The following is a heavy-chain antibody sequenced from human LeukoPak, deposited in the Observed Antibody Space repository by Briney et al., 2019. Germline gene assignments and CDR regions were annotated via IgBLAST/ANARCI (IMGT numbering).Heavy chain of an antibody. Sequence: GGSLRLSCAASGFALRSYEMNWVRQAPGKGLEWVSYINVGGSTIYYADSVKGRFTISRDDAKNSLYLQVNSLRAEDKAVYYCSRDLAGDHYFDSWGQGTLVTVSS. CDR1: GFALRSYE. D-gene: IGHD3-16*01. V-gene: IGHV3-48*03. CDR3: SRDLAGDHYFDS. J-gene: IGHJ4*02. CDR2: INVGGSTI.